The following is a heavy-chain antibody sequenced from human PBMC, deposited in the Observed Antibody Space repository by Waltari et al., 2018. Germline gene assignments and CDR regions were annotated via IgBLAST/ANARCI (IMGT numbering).Heavy chain of an antibody. J-gene: IGHJ2*01. CDR1: GFTFSSYS. D-gene: IGHD3-10*01. Sequence: EVQLVESGGGLVKPGGSLRLSCAASGFTFSSYSMNWVRQAPGKGLEWVSSISSSRSYLYYASSVEGRFTNPREHRQNSLFPPMKRLGGEGKGGDYCAGGAGDWRLLDPLGRCPPVTVSS. CDR3: AGGAGDWRLLDP. V-gene: IGHV3-21*01. CDR2: ISSSRSYL.